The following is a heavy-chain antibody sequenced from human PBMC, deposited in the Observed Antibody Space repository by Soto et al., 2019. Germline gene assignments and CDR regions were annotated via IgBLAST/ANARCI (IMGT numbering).Heavy chain of an antibody. CDR3: ARLTVDTITSLDY. J-gene: IGHJ4*02. CDR1: GFTFSRYW. Sequence: EVQLVESGGDLVQPGGFLRLSCATSGFTFSRYWMHCVRQVPGKGLVWVSRINSDGSSISYSDSVKGRFTISRDNAKNTLYLQMNSLRVEDTAVYYCARLTVDTITSLDYWGQGTLVTVSS. V-gene: IGHV3-74*01. CDR2: INSDGSSI. D-gene: IGHD3-3*01.